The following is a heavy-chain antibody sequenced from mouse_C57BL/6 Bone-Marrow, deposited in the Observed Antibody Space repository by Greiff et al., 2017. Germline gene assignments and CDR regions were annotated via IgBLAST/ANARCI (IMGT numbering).Heavy chain of an antibody. Sequence: VQLQQSGPGLVKPSQSLSLTCSVTGYSITSGYYWNWIRQFPGNKLEWMGYISYDGSNNYNPSLKNRISITRDTSKNQFFLKLNSVSTEDTATYYCARELFSWFAYWGQGTLVTVSA. D-gene: IGHD1-1*01. CDR3: ARELFSWFAY. J-gene: IGHJ3*01. CDR1: GYSITSGYY. V-gene: IGHV3-6*01. CDR2: ISYDGSN.